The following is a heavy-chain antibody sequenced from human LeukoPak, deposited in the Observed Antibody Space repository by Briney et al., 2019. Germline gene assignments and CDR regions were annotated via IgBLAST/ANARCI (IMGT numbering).Heavy chain of an antibody. CDR2: IKQDRSEK. CDR1: GFTFSNYW. D-gene: IGHD6-19*01. Sequence: GGSLRLSCAASGFTFSNYWMSWVRQAPGKGLEWVANIKQDRSEKYYVDSVKGRFTISRDNAKNSLYLQMNSLRAEDTAVYYCARGGSSGFWGQGTLVTVSS. V-gene: IGHV3-7*01. J-gene: IGHJ4*02. CDR3: ARGGSSGF.